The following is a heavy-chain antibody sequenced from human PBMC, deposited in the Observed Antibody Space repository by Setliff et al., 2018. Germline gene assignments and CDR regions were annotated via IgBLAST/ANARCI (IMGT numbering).Heavy chain of an antibody. V-gene: IGHV4-39*07. CDR1: GGSISSSSYY. Sequence: ETLSLTCTVSGGSISSSSYYWGWIRQPPGKGLEWIGSIYYSGSTYYNPSLKSRVTISVDTSKNQFSLKLSSVTAADTAVYYCARRETYYNFWSGYYAYWGQGTLVTV. J-gene: IGHJ4*02. D-gene: IGHD3-3*01. CDR2: IYYSGST. CDR3: ARRETYYNFWSGYYAY.